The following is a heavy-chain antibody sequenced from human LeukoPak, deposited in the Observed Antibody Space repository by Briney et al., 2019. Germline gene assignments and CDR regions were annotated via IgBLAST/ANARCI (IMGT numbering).Heavy chain of an antibody. CDR2: IYYSGST. J-gene: IGHJ4*02. CDR3: ARSLNWGVDY. Sequence: SETLSLTCTLSGGSISSYYWSWIRQPPGKGLEWIGYIYYSGSTNYNPSLKSRVTISVDTSKNQFSLKLSSVTAADTAVYYCARSLNWGVDYWGQGTLVTVSS. CDR1: GGSISSYY. D-gene: IGHD7-27*01. V-gene: IGHV4-59*01.